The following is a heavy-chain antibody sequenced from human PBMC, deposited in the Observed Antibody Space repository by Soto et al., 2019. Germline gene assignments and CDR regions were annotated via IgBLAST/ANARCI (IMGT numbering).Heavy chain of an antibody. V-gene: IGHV1-18*01. CDR3: LLAYCSGGTCFSGYYGMDV. J-gene: IGHJ6*02. CDR1: GFSFSNYG. Sequence: GASVKVSCKASGFSFSNYGLTWVRQAPGQGLEWLGWIRPNNVNTEYAHKVQDRLTMTTETSTNTAHMELRSLRSDDTAVYYCLLAYCSGGTCFSGYYGMDVWGQGTTVTVSS. CDR2: IRPNNVNT. D-gene: IGHD2-15*01.